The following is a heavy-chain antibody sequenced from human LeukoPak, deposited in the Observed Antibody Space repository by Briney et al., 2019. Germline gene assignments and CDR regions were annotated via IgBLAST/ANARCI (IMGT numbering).Heavy chain of an antibody. D-gene: IGHD1-26*01. Sequence: GGSLRLSCAASGFTFSNYAMSWVRQAPGKGPEWVSAINTNSGSIYYTDSVKGRFTTSRDNSKNTLYLQMNDLRPEDTAVYSCAKQSPYGGRFGVDDDWGRGTLVTVSS. CDR3: AKQSPYGGRFGVDDD. CDR2: INTNSGSI. CDR1: GFTFSNYA. V-gene: IGHV3-23*01. J-gene: IGHJ4*02.